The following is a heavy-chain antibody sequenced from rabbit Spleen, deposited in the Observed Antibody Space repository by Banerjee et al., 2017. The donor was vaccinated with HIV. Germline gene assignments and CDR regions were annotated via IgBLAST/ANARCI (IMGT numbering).Heavy chain of an antibody. D-gene: IGHD4-2*01. CDR2: INTATGKA. CDR3: ARDAAGRKDFNL. V-gene: IGHV1S45*01. J-gene: IGHJ4*01. CDR1: GFDFSSNDY. Sequence: QEQLEESAGGLVQPEGSLTLTCKASGFDFSSNDYMCWVRQAPGKGLEWIACINTATGKAVYASWAKGRFTISKTSSTTVTLQMTSLTAADTATYFCARDAAGRKDFNLWGPGTLVTVS.